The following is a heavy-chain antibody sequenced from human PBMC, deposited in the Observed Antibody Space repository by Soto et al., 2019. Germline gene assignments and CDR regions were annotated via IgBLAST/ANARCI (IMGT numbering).Heavy chain of an antibody. Sequence: QVQLVQSGAEVKKPGSSVKVSCKASGGTFSSYAISWVRQAPGQGLEWMGGIIPIFGTANYAQKFQGRVTITADESTSTAYMELSSLRSEDTAVYYCARAHAIFGVVIEGWFDPWGQGTLVTVSS. CDR1: GGTFSSYA. J-gene: IGHJ5*02. CDR3: ARAHAIFGVVIEGWFDP. CDR2: IIPIFGTA. V-gene: IGHV1-69*01. D-gene: IGHD3-3*01.